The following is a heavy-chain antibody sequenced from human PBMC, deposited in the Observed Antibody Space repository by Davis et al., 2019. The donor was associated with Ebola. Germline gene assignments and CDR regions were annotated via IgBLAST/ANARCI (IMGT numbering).Heavy chain of an antibody. J-gene: IGHJ4*02. Sequence: GGSLRLSCAASGFTFSSYGMHWVRQAPGKGLEWVAVISYDGSNKYYADSVKGRFTISRDNSKNTLYLQMTSLRAEDTAVYHFARGIVGGSSGWGQGTLVTVSS. CDR2: ISYDGSNK. V-gene: IGHV3-30*03. D-gene: IGHD1-26*01. CDR3: ARGIVGGSSG. CDR1: GFTFSSYG.